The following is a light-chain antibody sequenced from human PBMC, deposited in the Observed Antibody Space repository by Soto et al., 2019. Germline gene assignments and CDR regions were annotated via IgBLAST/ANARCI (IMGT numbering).Light chain of an antibody. J-gene: IGKJ1*01. Sequence: EIVMTQSPATLSVSPGERATVSCRASQSVSSNLDWYQQKPGQAPRLLIYGASTRATGIPARFSGSGSGTEFTLTIRSLQSEDFAVYYCQQYDTWPRTVGQGNKVELK. CDR3: QQYDTWPRT. CDR2: GAS. V-gene: IGKV3-15*01. CDR1: QSVSSN.